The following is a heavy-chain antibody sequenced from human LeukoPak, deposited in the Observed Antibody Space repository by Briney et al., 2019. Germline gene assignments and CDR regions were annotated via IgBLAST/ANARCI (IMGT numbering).Heavy chain of an antibody. J-gene: IGHJ4*02. CDR2: ISGSGVYT. D-gene: IGHD3-22*01. Sequence: GGSLRLSCGASGFIFSKYAMSWVRQAPGKGLEWVSAISGSGVYTYYADSVKGRFTIPRDNSKNMIYLQMNNLRVEGTAVYYCAKDQSIEKWLSFHYWGQGTLVTVSS. CDR1: GFIFSKYA. V-gene: IGHV3-23*01. CDR3: AKDQSIEKWLSFHY.